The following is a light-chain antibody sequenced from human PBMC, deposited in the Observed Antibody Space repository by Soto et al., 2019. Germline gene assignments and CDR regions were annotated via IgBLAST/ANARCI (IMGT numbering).Light chain of an antibody. J-gene: IGKJ2*01. CDR3: QQSYSSPLT. Sequence: DIQMTQSPSSLSASVGDRVTITCRSSQPISTYLNWYQQKAGSGPKLLIFSGSSSKRGVPSRFTGSGSGTDVTITISSILPEDFATYYCQQSYSSPLTFGEGTRLE. CDR2: SGS. CDR1: QPISTY. V-gene: IGKV1-39*01.